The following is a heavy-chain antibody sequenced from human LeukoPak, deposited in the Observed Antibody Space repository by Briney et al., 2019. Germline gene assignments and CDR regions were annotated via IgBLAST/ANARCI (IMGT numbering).Heavy chain of an antibody. J-gene: IGHJ4*02. CDR2: LSGSASSV. Sequence: GGSLRLSCTASGFTFSDYRMTWIRQAPGRGLEWLSHLSGSASSVFYADSVKGRFTISRDNAKNSLFLQMNNLRADDSAVYYCARDFMGSFDSWGQGTLVTVS. CDR3: ARDFMGSFDS. CDR1: GFTFSDYR. V-gene: IGHV3-11*01.